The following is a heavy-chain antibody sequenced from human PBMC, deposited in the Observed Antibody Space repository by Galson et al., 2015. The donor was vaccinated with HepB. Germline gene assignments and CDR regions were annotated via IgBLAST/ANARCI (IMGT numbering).Heavy chain of an antibody. CDR3: ASRGATFQWFDP. J-gene: IGHJ5*02. CDR1: GFTFSSYS. Sequence: SLRLSCAASGFTFSSYSMNWVRQAPGKGLEWVSSISSSSSYIYYADSVKGRFTISRDNAKNSLYLQMNSLRAEDTAVYYCASRGATFQWFDPWGQGTLVTVSS. D-gene: IGHD1-26*01. CDR2: ISSSSSYI. V-gene: IGHV3-21*01.